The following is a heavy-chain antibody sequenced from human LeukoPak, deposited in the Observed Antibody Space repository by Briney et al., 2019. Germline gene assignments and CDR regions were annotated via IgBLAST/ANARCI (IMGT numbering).Heavy chain of an antibody. J-gene: IGHJ4*02. D-gene: IGHD3-9*01. Sequence: PGRSLRLSCAASGFTFSSYAMHWVRQAPGKGLEWVAVISYDGSNKYYADSVKGRFTISRDNSKNTLYLQMNSLRAEDTAVYYCARVTHNYDILPLWSPTDYWGQGTLVTVSS. CDR2: ISYDGSNK. V-gene: IGHV3-30-3*01. CDR1: GFTFSSYA. CDR3: ARVTHNYDILPLWSPTDY.